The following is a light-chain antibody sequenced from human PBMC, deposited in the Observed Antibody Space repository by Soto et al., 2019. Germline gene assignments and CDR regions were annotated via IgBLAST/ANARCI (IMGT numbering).Light chain of an antibody. CDR2: AAS. J-gene: IGKJ3*01. Sequence: EIVLTQSPATLSLSAGERATLSCGASQSVSSSYLAWYQQKPGQAPRLLIYAASTRATGIPARFSGSGSGTDFTLTISSMKSEDFAVYDCQRYNNWPSFGPGTKVDIK. CDR1: QSVSSSY. V-gene: IGKV3-15*01. CDR3: QRYNNWPS.